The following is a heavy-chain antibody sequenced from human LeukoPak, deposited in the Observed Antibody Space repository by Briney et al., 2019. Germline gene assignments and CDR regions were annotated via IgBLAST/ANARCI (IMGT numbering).Heavy chain of an antibody. CDR3: SKGGHVDY. J-gene: IGHJ4*02. V-gene: IGHV3-7*01. Sequence: GGALRLSCATSGFPFSIYWMTWVRQAPGKGLEWVANMKADGTEKYYLDSVKGRFTISRDNAKNSLYLQMNSLSAEDSGVYYCSKGGHVDYCGPGTLVTVSS. CDR2: MKADGTEK. CDR1: GFPFSIYW. D-gene: IGHD5-12*01.